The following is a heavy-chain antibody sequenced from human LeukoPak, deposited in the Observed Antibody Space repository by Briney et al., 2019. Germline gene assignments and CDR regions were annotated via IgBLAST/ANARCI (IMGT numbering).Heavy chain of an antibody. V-gene: IGHV3-11*04. CDR2: ISSSGSDI. CDR3: ARESAAGEYYFDY. CDR1: GFTVSSNY. Sequence: GGSLRLSCAASGFTVSSNYMSWVRQAPGKGLEWVSHISSSGSDIYYVDSVKGRFTISRDNAKNSVYLQMNSLRAEDTAVYYCARESAAGEYYFDYWGQGTLVTVSS. D-gene: IGHD6-13*01. J-gene: IGHJ4*02.